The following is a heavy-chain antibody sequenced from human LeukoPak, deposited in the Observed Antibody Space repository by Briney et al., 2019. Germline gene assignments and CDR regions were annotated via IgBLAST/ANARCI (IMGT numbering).Heavy chain of an antibody. CDR3: ARDGPEWLSSR. J-gene: IGHJ4*02. CDR2: IYHSGST. V-gene: IGHV4-4*02. D-gene: IGHD3-3*01. Sequence: SETLSLTCAVSGGSISSNNWWSWVRQPPGKRLEWIGEIYHSGSTNYNPSLKSRVTISVDKSKNQFSLKLTSVTAADTAVYYCARDGPEWLSSRWGQGTLVTVSS. CDR1: GGSISSNNW.